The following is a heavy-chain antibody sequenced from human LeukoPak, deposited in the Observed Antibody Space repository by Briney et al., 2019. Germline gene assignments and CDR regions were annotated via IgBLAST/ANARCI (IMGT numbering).Heavy chain of an antibody. Sequence: GGSLRLSCTASGFTFGDYAVSWVRQAPGKGLEWVGFIRSKAYGGTTEYAASVKGKFTISRDDSKSIAYLQMNSLKTEDSAVYYCTRYWGLGTQRGSDYWGQGTLVTVSS. V-gene: IGHV3-49*04. CDR2: IRSKAYGGTT. CDR3: TRYWGLGTQRGSDY. J-gene: IGHJ4*02. CDR1: GFTFGDYA. D-gene: IGHD3-16*01.